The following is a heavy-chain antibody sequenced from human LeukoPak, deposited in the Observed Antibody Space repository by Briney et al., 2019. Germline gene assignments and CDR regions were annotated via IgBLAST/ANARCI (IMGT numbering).Heavy chain of an antibody. D-gene: IGHD6-13*01. J-gene: IGHJ4*02. CDR2: INHSGST. CDR1: GGSFSGYY. V-gene: IGHV4-34*01. CDR3: ATTGEAGLAFDY. Sequence: SETLSLTCAVYGGSFSGYYWSWIRQPPGKGLEWIGEINHSGSTNYNPSLKSRVTISVDTSKNQFSLKLSSVTAADTAVYYCATTGEAGLAFDYWGQGTLVTVSS.